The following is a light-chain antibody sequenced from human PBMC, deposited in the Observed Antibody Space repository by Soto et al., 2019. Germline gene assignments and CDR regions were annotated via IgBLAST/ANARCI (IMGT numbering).Light chain of an antibody. CDR3: PHYNTFPLT. Sequence: DIQMTQSPSTLSASVGDRATITCRASQSISSWLAWYQQKPGKAPKLLISDASSLESGVPSSFSGNGSGTEFTLNVSSLYHGEFATYCCPHYNTFPLTCGGGTGVEIK. V-gene: IGKV1-5*01. CDR1: QSISSW. CDR2: DAS. J-gene: IGKJ4*02.